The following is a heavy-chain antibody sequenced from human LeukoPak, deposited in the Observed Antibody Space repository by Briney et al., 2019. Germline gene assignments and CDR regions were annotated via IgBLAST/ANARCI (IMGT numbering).Heavy chain of an antibody. D-gene: IGHD3-3*01. J-gene: IGHJ6*03. CDR1: GYTFTSYG. CDR3: ARGVRFLEYTRYYYYYMDV. V-gene: IGHV1-18*01. CDR2: ISGYNGNT. Sequence: ASVKVSCKASGYTFTSYGISWVRQAPGQGLEWMGWISGYNGNTNYTQKLQGRVTMTTDTSTSTAYMELRSLRSDDTAVYYCARGVRFLEYTRYYYYYMDVWGKGTTVTVSS.